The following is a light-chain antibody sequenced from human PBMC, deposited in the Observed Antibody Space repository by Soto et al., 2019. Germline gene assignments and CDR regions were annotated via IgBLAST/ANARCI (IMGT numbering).Light chain of an antibody. V-gene: IGKV3-15*01. Sequence: EVVTTLSPATLSVSPGERVTLSCRASQSIIDNLAWYQHRPGQAPRLLIYGASTRATGVPARFSGSGSETEFTLTISSLQSEDFTVYYCQQYDSWPPITVGQGTRLEIK. CDR3: QQYDSWPPIT. CDR2: GAS. J-gene: IGKJ5*01. CDR1: QSIIDN.